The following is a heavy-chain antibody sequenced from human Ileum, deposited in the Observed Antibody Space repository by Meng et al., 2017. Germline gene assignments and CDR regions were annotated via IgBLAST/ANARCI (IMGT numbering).Heavy chain of an antibody. CDR3: ARVGYYDSSNYYAYFQH. V-gene: IGHV3-74*01. D-gene: IGHD3-22*01. J-gene: IGHJ1*01. CDR1: GFTLSTYW. Sequence: GESLKISCAASGFTLSTYWMYWVRQTPEKGLVWVARINSDGSDISYADSVKGRFTISRDDAKNTLYLQMNSLRAEDTAVCYCARVGYYDSSNYYAYFQHWGQGTLVTVSS. CDR2: INSDGSDI.